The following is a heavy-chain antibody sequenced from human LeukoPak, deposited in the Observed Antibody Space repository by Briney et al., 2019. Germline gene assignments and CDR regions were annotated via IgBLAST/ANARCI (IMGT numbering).Heavy chain of an antibody. CDR1: GLSNADYG. CDR2: IDWSGAAS. CDR3: ARDLSATWYSLGY. D-gene: IGHD2-21*02. V-gene: IGHV3-20*04. Sequence: PGGSLRLSCVGAGLSNADYGMSWVRQVPGKGLEWAPGIDWSGAASEYADSVKGRFTISRDNAKNSPYLQMNTLRPEDTGVYYCARDLSATWYSLGYWGQGTLVTVSS. J-gene: IGHJ4*02.